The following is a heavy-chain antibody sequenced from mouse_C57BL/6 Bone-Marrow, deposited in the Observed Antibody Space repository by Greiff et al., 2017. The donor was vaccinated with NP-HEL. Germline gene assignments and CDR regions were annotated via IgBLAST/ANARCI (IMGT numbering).Heavy chain of an antibody. CDR2: IYPRDGSP. CDR1: GYTFTDHT. D-gene: IGHD1-1*01. CDR3: ARGYYGSSSAWFAY. Sequence: VKLMESDAELVKPGASVKISCKVSGYTFTDHTIHWMKQRPEQGLEWIGYIYPRDGSPKYNEKFKGKATLTADKSSSTAYMQLNSLTSEDSAVYFCARGYYGSSSAWFAYWGQGTLVTVSA. J-gene: IGHJ3*01. V-gene: IGHV1-78*01.